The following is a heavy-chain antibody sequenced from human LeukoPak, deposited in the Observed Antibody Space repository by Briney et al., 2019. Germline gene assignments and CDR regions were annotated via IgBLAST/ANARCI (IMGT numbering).Heavy chain of an antibody. J-gene: IGHJ3*02. Sequence: GGSLRLSCAASGFAFGNYGMNWVRQAPGKGLEWVANIKQDGSEKYYVDSVKGRFTISRDNAKKLVYLQMNSLRAEDTAVYYCEAGTTGNAFDIWGQGTKVTVSS. CDR2: IKQDGSEK. CDR3: EAGTTGNAFDI. CDR1: GFAFGNYG. D-gene: IGHD1-14*01. V-gene: IGHV3-7*01.